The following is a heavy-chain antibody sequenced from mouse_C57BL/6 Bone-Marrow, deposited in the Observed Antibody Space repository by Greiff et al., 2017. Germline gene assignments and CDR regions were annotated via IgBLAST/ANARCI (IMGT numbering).Heavy chain of an antibody. D-gene: IGHD3-3*01. V-gene: IGHV3-6*01. CDR1: GYSITSGYY. CDR3: ARVREKGLERGESMDY. Sequence: VQLQQSGPGLVKPSQSLSLTCSVTGYSITSGYYCNWIRPFPGNKLEWMGYISYDGSNNYNPSLKNRFSITRDTSKTQLFLKLNSVTTEDTAKYDCARVREKGLERGESMDYWGQGTSVTVSS. CDR2: ISYDGSN. J-gene: IGHJ4*01.